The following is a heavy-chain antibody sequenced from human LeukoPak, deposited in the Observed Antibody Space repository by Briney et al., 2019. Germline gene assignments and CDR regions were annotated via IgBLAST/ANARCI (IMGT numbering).Heavy chain of an antibody. CDR1: GFTFSSYW. D-gene: IGHD3-16*01. V-gene: IGHV3-7*03. CDR3: ARGGGLDV. Sequence: GGSLRLSWAASGFTFSSYWMNWARQAPGKGLEWVASINHNGNVNYYVDSVKGRFTISRDNAKNSLYLQMSNLRAEDTAVYFCARGGGLDVWGQGATVTVSS. J-gene: IGHJ6*02. CDR2: INHNGNVN.